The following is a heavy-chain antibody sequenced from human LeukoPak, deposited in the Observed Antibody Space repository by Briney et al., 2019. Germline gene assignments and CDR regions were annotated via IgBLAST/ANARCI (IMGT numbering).Heavy chain of an antibody. Sequence: SETLSLTFTVSGGSISSYYWSWIRQPPGKGLEWIGYIYYSGSTNYNPSLKSRVTISVDTSKNQFSLKLSSVTAADTAVYYCARLGSYVWGSYRCPDYWGQGTLVTVSS. D-gene: IGHD3-16*02. CDR2: IYYSGST. V-gene: IGHV4-59*12. CDR3: ARLGSYVWGSYRCPDY. J-gene: IGHJ4*02. CDR1: GGSISSYY.